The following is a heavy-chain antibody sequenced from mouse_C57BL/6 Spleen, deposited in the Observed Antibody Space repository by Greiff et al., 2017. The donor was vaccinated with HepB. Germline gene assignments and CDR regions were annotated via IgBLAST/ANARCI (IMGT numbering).Heavy chain of an antibody. V-gene: IGHV1-52*01. CDR1: GYTFTSYW. Sequence: VQLQQSGAELVRPGSSVKLSCKASGYTFTSYWMHWVKQRPIQGLEWIGNIDPSDSETHYNQKFKDKATLTVDKSSSTAYMQLSSLTSEDSAVYYCARGGYYGSSGGNYFDDWGQGTTLTVSS. J-gene: IGHJ2*01. D-gene: IGHD1-1*01. CDR3: ARGGYYGSSGGNYFDD. CDR2: IDPSDSET.